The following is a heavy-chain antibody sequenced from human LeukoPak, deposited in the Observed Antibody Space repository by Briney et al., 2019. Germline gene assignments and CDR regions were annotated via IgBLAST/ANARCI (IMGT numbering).Heavy chain of an antibody. CDR3: ARAYYDFWSGYYPLGY. D-gene: IGHD3-3*01. Sequence: ASVKVSCKASGYTFTGWHLHWVRQTPGQGLEWMGWINPRSGVTKSAQTFEGRVSMTRDTSISTAYMELSRLRSDDTAVYYCARAYYDFWSGYYPLGYWGQGTLVTVSS. J-gene: IGHJ4*02. CDR1: GYTFTGWH. V-gene: IGHV1-2*02. CDR2: INPRSGVT.